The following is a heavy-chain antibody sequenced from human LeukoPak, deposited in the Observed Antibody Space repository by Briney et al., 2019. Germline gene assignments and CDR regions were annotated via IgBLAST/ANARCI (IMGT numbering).Heavy chain of an antibody. Sequence: SVKVSCKDSGGTFSSYAISWLRQAPGQGLEWMGGIIPIFGTANYAQKFQGRVTITADESTSTAYMELSSLRSEDTAVYYCATHPWEHKNWYFDLWGRGTLVTVSS. J-gene: IGHJ2*01. CDR1: GGTFSSYA. D-gene: IGHD1-26*01. CDR2: IIPIFGTA. V-gene: IGHV1-69*13. CDR3: ATHPWEHKNWYFDL.